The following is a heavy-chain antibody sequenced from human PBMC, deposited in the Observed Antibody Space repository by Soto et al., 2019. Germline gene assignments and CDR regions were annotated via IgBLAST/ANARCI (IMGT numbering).Heavy chain of an antibody. V-gene: IGHV3-48*02. CDR2: ISSSSTI. CDR1: GFTFTSYS. Sequence: GGSLRLSCAASGFTFTSYSMNWVRQAPGKGLEWVSYISSSSTIYYADSMKGRFTISRDHAKNSLYLQVNSLRDEDTAVYYCVRGGATIFDYWGRGTLVTVSS. CDR3: VRGGATIFDY. J-gene: IGHJ4*02. D-gene: IGHD1-26*01.